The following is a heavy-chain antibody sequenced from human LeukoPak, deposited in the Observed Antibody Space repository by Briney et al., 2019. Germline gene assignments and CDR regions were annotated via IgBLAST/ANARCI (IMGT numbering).Heavy chain of an antibody. V-gene: IGHV1-69*05. CDR3: ARGVRGVRLYSMDV. CDR1: GGTLSSYA. D-gene: IGHD3-10*01. CDR2: IIPIFGTA. J-gene: IGHJ6*03. Sequence: GASVRVSCTASGGTLSSYAMSWVRQAPGQGLEWMGGIIPIFGTANYAQKFQGRVTITTDESTSTACMELSSLRSEDTAVYYCARGVRGVRLYSMDVWGKGTTVTVSS.